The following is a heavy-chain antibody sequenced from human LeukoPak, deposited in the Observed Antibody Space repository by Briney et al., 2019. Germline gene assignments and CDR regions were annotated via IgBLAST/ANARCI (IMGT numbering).Heavy chain of an antibody. CDR2: IYTSGST. Sequence: SETLSLTCTVSGGSISSYYWSWIRQPAGKGLEWIGRIYTSGSTNYNPSLKSRVTMSVDTSKNQFSLKLSSVTAADTAVYYCARTYTYDIRSWYYYYYYYMDVWGKGTTVTISS. V-gene: IGHV4-4*07. D-gene: IGHD3-9*01. J-gene: IGHJ6*03. CDR3: ARTYTYDIRSWYYYYYYYMDV. CDR1: GGSISSYY.